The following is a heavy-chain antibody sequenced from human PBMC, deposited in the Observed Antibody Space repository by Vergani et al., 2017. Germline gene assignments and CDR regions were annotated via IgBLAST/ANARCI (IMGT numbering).Heavy chain of an antibody. Sequence: QLQLHKSGPGLVKPSGTLSLTCTLSGGSISSSSHFWGWLRQTPGKGLEWIGSIYYTGSSYYHPSLKSRVSISVDASKNPFSLKLSSVTAADSAVYYCARHDSGHYDASYYGLDVWGQGTTVTVPS. CDR3: ARHDSGHYDASYYGLDV. D-gene: IGHD3-16*01. V-gene: IGHV4-39*01. CDR2: IYYTGSS. CDR1: GGSISSSSHF. J-gene: IGHJ6*02.